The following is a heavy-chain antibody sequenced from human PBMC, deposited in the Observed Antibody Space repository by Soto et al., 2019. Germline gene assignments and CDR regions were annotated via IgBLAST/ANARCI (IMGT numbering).Heavy chain of an antibody. D-gene: IGHD6-25*01. CDR2: IYYSGST. Sequence: PSETLSLTCTVSGGSISSYYWSWIRQPPGKGLEWIGYIYYSGSTNYNPSLKSRVTISVDTSKNQFSLKLSSVTAADTAVYYCARTPEAENYFDYWGQGTLVTSPQ. J-gene: IGHJ4*02. CDR3: ARTPEAENYFDY. CDR1: GGSISSYY. V-gene: IGHV4-59*01.